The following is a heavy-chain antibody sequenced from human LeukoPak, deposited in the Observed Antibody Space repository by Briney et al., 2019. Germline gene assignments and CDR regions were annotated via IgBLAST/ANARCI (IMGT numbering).Heavy chain of an antibody. V-gene: IGHV1-2*02. CDR3: ARPTYCGSDCYFNFDY. CDR1: GYTFATYF. D-gene: IGHD2-21*02. CDR2: IKPNSGVT. Sequence: ASVKVSCKTSGYTFATYFMHWVRQAPGQGLEWMGYIKPNSGVTNYAQRFRGRVTMTWDTSISTAYIELSGLTSDDTAIYYCARPTYCGSDCYFNFDYWGQGTLVTVSS. J-gene: IGHJ4*02.